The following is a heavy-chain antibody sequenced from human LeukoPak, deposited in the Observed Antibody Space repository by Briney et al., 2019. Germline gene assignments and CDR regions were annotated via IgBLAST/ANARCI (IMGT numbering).Heavy chain of an antibody. Sequence: ASVKVSCKASGYTFTSYGISWVRQAPGQGLEWMGWISAYNGNTNYAQKLQGRVTMTTDTSTSTAYMELRSLRSDDTAVYYCAREMVRGSQLNPFDYWGQGTLVTVSS. J-gene: IGHJ4*02. CDR2: ISAYNGNT. D-gene: IGHD3-10*01. CDR1: GYTFTSYG. V-gene: IGHV1-18*01. CDR3: AREMVRGSQLNPFDY.